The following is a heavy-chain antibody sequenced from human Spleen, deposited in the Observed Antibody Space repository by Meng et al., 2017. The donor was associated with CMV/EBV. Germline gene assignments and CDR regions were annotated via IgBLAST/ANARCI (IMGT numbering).Heavy chain of an antibody. CDR2: ISSSSSYI. J-gene: IGHJ4*02. Sequence: GGSLRLSCAASGFTFSTFSMNWVRQAPGKGLEWVSSISSSSSYIYYADSVKGRFTVSRDNAKNSLYLQMNSLRAGDTAVYYCTRDGVSDSWGQGTLVTVSS. CDR1: GFTFSTFS. V-gene: IGHV3-21*01. D-gene: IGHD3-10*01. CDR3: TRDGVSDS.